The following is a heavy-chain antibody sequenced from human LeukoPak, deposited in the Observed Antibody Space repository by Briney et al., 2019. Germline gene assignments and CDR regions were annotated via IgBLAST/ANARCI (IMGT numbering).Heavy chain of an antibody. V-gene: IGHV3-23*01. CDR3: AKGRLGYCSGGSCYGVY. D-gene: IGHD2-15*01. Sequence: GGSLRLSCAASGFTFSSYAMSWVRQAPGKGLEWVSAISGSGGSTYYADSVKGRFTISRDNSKNTLYLQMNNLRAEDTAVYYCAKGRLGYCSGGSCYGVYWGQGTLVTVSS. J-gene: IGHJ4*02. CDR2: ISGSGGST. CDR1: GFTFSSYA.